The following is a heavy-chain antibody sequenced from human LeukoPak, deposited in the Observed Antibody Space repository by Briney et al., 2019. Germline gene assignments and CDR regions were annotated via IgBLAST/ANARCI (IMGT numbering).Heavy chain of an antibody. Sequence: SETLSLTCAVYGGSFSGYYWSWIRQPPGKGLEWIGEINHSGSTNYDPSLKSRVTISVDTSKNQFSLKLSSVTAADTAVYYCARGQYYYDSSGYFYWGQGTLVTVSS. V-gene: IGHV4-34*01. CDR3: ARGQYYYDSSGYFY. CDR1: GGSFSGYY. CDR2: INHSGST. J-gene: IGHJ4*02. D-gene: IGHD3-22*01.